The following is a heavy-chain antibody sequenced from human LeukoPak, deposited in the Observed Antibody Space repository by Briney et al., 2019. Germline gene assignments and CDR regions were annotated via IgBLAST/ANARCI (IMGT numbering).Heavy chain of an antibody. Sequence: ASVKLSCKASGLTFTSYGITWLRQTPGQGLEWVGWISAYAGNTNYAQKFQGRVTMTADTSTSTAHMELRSLRYDDTAVYYCARDGRFAAYEPDYWRQGTLVTVSS. CDR1: GLTFTSYG. CDR2: ISAYAGNT. J-gene: IGHJ4*02. V-gene: IGHV1-18*01. CDR3: ARDGRFAAYEPDY. D-gene: IGHD1-26*01.